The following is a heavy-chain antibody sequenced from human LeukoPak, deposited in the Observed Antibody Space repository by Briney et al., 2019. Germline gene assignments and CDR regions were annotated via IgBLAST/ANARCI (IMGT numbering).Heavy chain of an antibody. J-gene: IGHJ5*02. CDR3: ARAEVNNWFDP. CDR2: IYHGGNT. Sequence: SGTLSLTCAVPGGSITSSNWWSWVRQPPGKGLEWIGEIYHGGNTNYNSSLKSRVTISVDNSRNQFSLNLNSVTAADTAVYYCARAEVNNWFDPWGQGTLVTVSS. D-gene: IGHD1-14*01. CDR1: GGSITSSNW. V-gene: IGHV4-4*02.